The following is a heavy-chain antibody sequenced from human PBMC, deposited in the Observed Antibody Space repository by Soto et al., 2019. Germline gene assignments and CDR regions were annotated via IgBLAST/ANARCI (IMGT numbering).Heavy chain of an antibody. CDR3: AKDQYCSSSSCYADY. Sequence: HPGGSLRLSCAASGFTFSSYAMSWVRQAPGKGLEWVSAISGSGRSTYYADSVKGRFTISRDNSKNTLYLQMNSLRAEDTAIYYCAKDQYCSSSSCYADYWGQGTLVTVSS. CDR2: ISGSGRST. CDR1: GFTFSSYA. J-gene: IGHJ4*02. V-gene: IGHV3-23*01. D-gene: IGHD2-2*01.